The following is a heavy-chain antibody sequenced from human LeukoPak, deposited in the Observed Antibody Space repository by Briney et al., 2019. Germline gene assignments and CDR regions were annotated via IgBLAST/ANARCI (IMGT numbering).Heavy chain of an antibody. CDR1: GFTFSSYE. Sequence: PGGSLRLSCAASGFTFSSYEMNWVRHAPGKGLEWVSYISSSGSAIDYADSVKGRFTISRDNSKNTLYLQMNSLRDDDTAVYYCVRGVGVSRFNYFDPWGQGTLVTVSS. CDR3: VRGVGVSRFNYFDP. D-gene: IGHD1-26*01. V-gene: IGHV3-48*03. J-gene: IGHJ5*02. CDR2: ISSSGSAI.